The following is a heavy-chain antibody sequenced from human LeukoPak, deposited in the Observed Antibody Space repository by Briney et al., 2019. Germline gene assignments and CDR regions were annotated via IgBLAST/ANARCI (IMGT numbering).Heavy chain of an antibody. CDR3: ARDLAPYSSGWDAFDI. J-gene: IGHJ3*02. CDR2: ISAYNGNT. D-gene: IGHD6-19*01. Sequence: PLASVKVSCKASGYTFTSYGISWVRQAPGQGLEWMGWISAYNGNTNYAQKLQGRVTMTTDTSTSTAYMELRSLRSDDTAVYYCARDLAPYSSGWDAFDIWGQGTMVTVSS. CDR1: GYTFTSYG. V-gene: IGHV1-18*01.